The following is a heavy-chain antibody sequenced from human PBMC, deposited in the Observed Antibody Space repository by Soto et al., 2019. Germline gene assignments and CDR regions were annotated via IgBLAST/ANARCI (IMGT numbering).Heavy chain of an antibody. CDR2: IAVGSGNT. Sequence: ASVKVSCKASGFTFTSSAVQWVRQARGQRLEWIGWIAVGSGNTNYAQKFQERVTITRDMSTSTAYMELSSLRSEDTAVYYCAAASRITIFGVVIAPHYGMDVWGQGTTVTVSS. D-gene: IGHD3-3*01. CDR1: GFTFTSSA. V-gene: IGHV1-58*01. CDR3: AAASRITIFGVVIAPHYGMDV. J-gene: IGHJ6*02.